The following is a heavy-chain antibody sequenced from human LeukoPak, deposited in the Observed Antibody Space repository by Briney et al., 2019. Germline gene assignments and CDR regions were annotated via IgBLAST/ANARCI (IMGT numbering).Heavy chain of an antibody. V-gene: IGHV3-23*01. CDR3: AKDHTLLDY. J-gene: IGHJ4*02. CDR1: GLTFSSYG. Sequence: GGSLRLSCAASGLTFSSYGMSWVRQAPGKGLEWVSGISGSGGSTYYADSVKSRFTISRDNSKNTLYLQMNSLRAEDTAVYYCAKDHTLLDYWGQGTLVTVSS. CDR2: ISGSGGST.